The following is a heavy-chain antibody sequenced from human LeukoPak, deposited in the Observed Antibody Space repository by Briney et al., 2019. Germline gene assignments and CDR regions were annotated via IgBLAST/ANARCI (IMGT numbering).Heavy chain of an antibody. CDR3: ARDNPVDYYNNYGMDV. CDR2: IHYSGAT. CDR1: GGSISYDY. J-gene: IGHJ6*02. Sequence: SETLSLTCTVSGGSISYDYWSWIRQSPGKRLEWIGYIHYSGATNYSPSLKSRVTMSVDTSQKQFSLKLSSVTAADTAVYYCARDNPVDYYNNYGMDVWGQGITVTVSS. V-gene: IGHV4-59*12.